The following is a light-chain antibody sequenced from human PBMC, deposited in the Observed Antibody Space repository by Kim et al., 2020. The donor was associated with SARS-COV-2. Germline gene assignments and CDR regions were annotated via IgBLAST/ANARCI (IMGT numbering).Light chain of an antibody. V-gene: IGKV3-11*01. CDR1: QSVSSY. J-gene: IGKJ5*01. Sequence: SPEKRATLSGRASQSVSSYLAWYQQKPGQAPRLLIYDASNRATGIPARFSGSGSGTDFTLTISSLEPEDFAVYYCQQRSNWPAITFGQGTRLEIK. CDR3: QQRSNWPAIT. CDR2: DAS.